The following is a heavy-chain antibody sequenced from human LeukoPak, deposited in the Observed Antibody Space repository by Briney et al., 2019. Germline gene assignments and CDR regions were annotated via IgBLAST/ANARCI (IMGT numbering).Heavy chain of an antibody. CDR2: IHTSGTT. V-gene: IGHV4-4*09. D-gene: IGHD5-12*01. CDR3: ARVPPTTHFDY. CDR1: GGSSSSYY. J-gene: IGHJ4*02. Sequence: SETLSLTCSVSGGSSSSYYWTWIRQPPGKGLEWIGYIHTSGTTNYNPSLKSRVTMSVDTSKNQLSLRLSSVTAADTAVYYCARVPPTTHFDYWGQGTLVTVSS.